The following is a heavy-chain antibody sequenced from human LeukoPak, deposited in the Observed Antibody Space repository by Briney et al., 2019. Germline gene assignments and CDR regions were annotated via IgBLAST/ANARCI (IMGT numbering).Heavy chain of an antibody. V-gene: IGHV1-69*05. CDR1: GGTFSSYA. CDR2: IIPIFGTA. D-gene: IGHD5-18*01. J-gene: IGHJ4*02. CDR3: ARRGYSYGYDY. Sequence: SVKVSCKASGGTFSSYAISWVRQAPGQGLEWMGGIIPIFGTANYAQKFQGRVTMTRDTSTSTVYTELSSLGSEDTAVYYCARRGYSYGYDYWGQGTLVTVSS.